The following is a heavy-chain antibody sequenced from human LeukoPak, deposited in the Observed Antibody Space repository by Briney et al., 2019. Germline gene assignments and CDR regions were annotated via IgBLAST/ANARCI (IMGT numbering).Heavy chain of an antibody. J-gene: IGHJ6*02. Sequence: SETLSLTCTVYGGSISSYYWSWIRQPAGKGLEWIGRIYTSGSTTYNPSFKSRVTMAVDTSKNQFSLKLSSVTAADTAVYYCARETMVRGVIIPDGFGYYYYGMDVWGQGTTVTVSS. CDR1: GGSISSYY. D-gene: IGHD3-10*01. CDR2: IYTSGST. CDR3: ARETMVRGVIIPDGFGYYYYGMDV. V-gene: IGHV4-4*07.